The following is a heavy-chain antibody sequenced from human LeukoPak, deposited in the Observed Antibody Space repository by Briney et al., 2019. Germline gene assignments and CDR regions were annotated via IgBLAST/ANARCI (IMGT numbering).Heavy chain of an antibody. CDR1: GYTFTSYY. CDR3: ARDDYDDRSGYQHSTRNDY. D-gene: IGHD3-22*01. Sequence: ASVKVSCKASGYTFTSYYMHWVGQAPGQGLEWMGIINPSGGSTNYAQKFQGRVTMTRDTSTSTVYMELSSLRSEDTAVYYCARDDYDDRSGYQHSTRNDYWGQGTLVTVSS. J-gene: IGHJ4*02. V-gene: IGHV1-46*01. CDR2: INPSGGST.